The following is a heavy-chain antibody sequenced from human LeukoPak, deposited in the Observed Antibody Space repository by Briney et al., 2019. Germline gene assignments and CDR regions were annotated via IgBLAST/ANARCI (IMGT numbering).Heavy chain of an antibody. J-gene: IGHJ4*02. D-gene: IGHD7-27*01. Sequence: PGRSLRLSCAASGFTFSSYGMHWVRQAPGKGLEWVAVIWYDGSNKYYADSVKGRFTISRDNSKNTLYLQMNSLRAEDTAVYYCARDKNTGGMGDYWGQGTLVTVSS. CDR1: GFTFSSYG. CDR3: ARDKNTGGMGDY. V-gene: IGHV3-33*01. CDR2: IWYDGSNK.